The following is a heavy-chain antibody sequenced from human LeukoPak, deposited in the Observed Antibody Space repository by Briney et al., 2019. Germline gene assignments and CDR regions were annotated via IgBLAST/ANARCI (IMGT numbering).Heavy chain of an antibody. CDR1: GYTFTGYY. D-gene: IGHD6-6*01. CDR2: INPNSGGT. J-gene: IGHJ4*02. Sequence: ASVKVSCKASGYTFTGYYMHWVRQAPGQGLEWMGRINPNSGGTNYAQKFQGRVTMTRDTSISTAYMELRSLRSDDTAVYYCARGGPFPSSSSSREYYLDYWGQGTLVTVSS. V-gene: IGHV1-2*06. CDR3: ARGGPFPSSSSSREYYLDY.